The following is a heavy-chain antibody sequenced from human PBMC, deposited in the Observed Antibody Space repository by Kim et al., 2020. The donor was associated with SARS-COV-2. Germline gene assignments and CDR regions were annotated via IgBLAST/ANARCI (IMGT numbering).Heavy chain of an antibody. Sequence: SVKVSCKASGGTFSSYAISWVRQAPGQGLEWMGGIIPIFGTANYAQKFQGRVTITADESTSTAYMELSSLRSEDTAVYYCAGGVGSSWYQSFGHAFDIWGQGTMVTVSS. V-gene: IGHV1-69*13. D-gene: IGHD6-13*01. J-gene: IGHJ3*02. CDR1: GGTFSSYA. CDR3: AGGVGSSWYQSFGHAFDI. CDR2: IIPIFGTA.